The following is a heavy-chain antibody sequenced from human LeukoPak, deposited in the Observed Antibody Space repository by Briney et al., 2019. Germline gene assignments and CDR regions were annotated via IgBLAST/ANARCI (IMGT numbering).Heavy chain of an antibody. J-gene: IGHJ5*02. Sequence: ASVKVSCKASGYTFTGYYMHWVRQAPGQGLEWMGWINPNSGGTNYAQKFQGRVTMTRDTSISTAYVELSRLRSDDTAVYYCASPIGGGGGDCCNWFDPWGQGTLVTVSS. D-gene: IGHD2-21*01. CDR3: ASPIGGGGGDCCNWFDP. V-gene: IGHV1-2*02. CDR1: GYTFTGYY. CDR2: INPNSGGT.